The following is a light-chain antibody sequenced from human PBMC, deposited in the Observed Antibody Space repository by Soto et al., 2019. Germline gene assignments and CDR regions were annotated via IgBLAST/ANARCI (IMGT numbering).Light chain of an antibody. V-gene: IGKV1-39*01. J-gene: IGKJ5*01. CDR2: AAS. CDR3: QQSYSIPVT. Sequence: DIHMTQSPSSLSASVGDRVTITCRASQNVASYLNWYQHKPGEAPKFLIYAASTLPRGVSSRFSGSVYGTDFTLTITSLQPEDFATYYCQQSYSIPVTFGQGTRLEIK. CDR1: QNVASY.